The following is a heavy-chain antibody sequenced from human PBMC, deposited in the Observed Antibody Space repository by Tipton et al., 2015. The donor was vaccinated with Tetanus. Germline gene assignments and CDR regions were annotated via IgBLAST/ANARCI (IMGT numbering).Heavy chain of an antibody. V-gene: IGHV4-31*03. CDR3: ARDSLYGDYRY. Sequence: TLSLTCTVSGGSISSGGYYWSWIRQHPGKGLEWIGYIYYSGSTYYNPSLKSRVTISVDTSKNQFSLKLSSVTAADTAGYYCARDSLYGDYRYWGQGTLVTVSS. CDR2: IYYSGST. J-gene: IGHJ4*02. D-gene: IGHD4-17*01. CDR1: GGSISSGGYY.